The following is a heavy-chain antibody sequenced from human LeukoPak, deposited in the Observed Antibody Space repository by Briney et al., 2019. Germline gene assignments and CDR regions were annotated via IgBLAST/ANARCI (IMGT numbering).Heavy chain of an antibody. CDR1: GFTVSSNY. CDR2: IYSGGST. CDR3: ARVRFLEYFPQYCFDY. D-gene: IGHD3-3*01. Sequence: GGSLRLSCAASGFTVSSNYMSWVRQAPGKGLEWVSVIYSGGSTYYADSVKGRFTISRDNSKNTLYLQMNSLRAEDTAVYYCARVRFLEYFPQYCFDYWGQGTLVTVSS. J-gene: IGHJ4*02. V-gene: IGHV3-53*01.